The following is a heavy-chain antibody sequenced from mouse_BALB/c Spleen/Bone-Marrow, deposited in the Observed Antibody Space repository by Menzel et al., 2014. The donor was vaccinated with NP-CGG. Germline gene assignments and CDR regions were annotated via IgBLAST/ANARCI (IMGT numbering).Heavy chain of an antibody. J-gene: IGHJ4*01. CDR2: IDPENGDT. CDR3: SEGIYYDYTVYAMDY. D-gene: IGHD2-4*01. CDR1: GFNIKDYY. Sequence: VQLQQPGAELVRSGASVKLSCTASGFNIKDYYMHWVKQRPEQGLEWIGWIDPENGDTEYAPKFQGKATMTADTSSNTAYLRLSSLTSEDTAVYYCSEGIYYDYTVYAMDYWGQGTSVTVSS. V-gene: IGHV14-4*02.